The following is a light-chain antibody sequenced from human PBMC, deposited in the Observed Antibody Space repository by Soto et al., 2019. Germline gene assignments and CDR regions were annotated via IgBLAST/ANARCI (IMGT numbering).Light chain of an antibody. V-gene: IGLV1-40*01. CDR2: AYT. CDR1: SSNIGAGYD. J-gene: IGLJ3*02. CDR3: QSFDRSLTAWV. Sequence: QSVLTQPHSVSGAPGQRVTISCTGSSSNIGAGYDLHWYQQFPGAAPKLLIFAYTNRPSGVPDRFSGSKSGTSASLAITGLQADDEADYYCQSFDRSLTAWVFGGGTKLTVL.